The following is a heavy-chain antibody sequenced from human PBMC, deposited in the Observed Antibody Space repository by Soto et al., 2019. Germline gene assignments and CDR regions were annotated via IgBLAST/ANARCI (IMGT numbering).Heavy chain of an antibody. CDR1: GFSLSTSGMC. J-gene: IGHJ6*03. CDR3: ARIRFSVGDSEVLKHYYYYMDV. Sequence: SGPTLVKPTQTLTLTCTFSGFSLSTSGMCVSWIRQPPGKALEWLARIDWDDDKFYSTSLKTRLTISKDTSKNQVVLTMTNMDPVDTATYYCARIRFSVGDSEVLKHYYYYMDVWGKGTTVTVSS. V-gene: IGHV2-70*17. D-gene: IGHD3-10*01. CDR2: IDWDDDK.